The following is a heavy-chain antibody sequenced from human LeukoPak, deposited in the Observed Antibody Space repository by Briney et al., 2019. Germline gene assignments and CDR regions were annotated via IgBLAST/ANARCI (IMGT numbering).Heavy chain of an antibody. D-gene: IGHD3-22*01. CDR1: GYTFTSYA. J-gene: IGHJ4*02. V-gene: IGHV1-3*01. Sequence: GASVKVSCKASGYTFTSYAVHWVRQAPGQRLEWMGWINAGNGNTKYSQKFQGRVTITRDTSASTAYMELSSLRSEDTAVYYCARGGYYYDSSGYYFFDYWGQGTLVTVSS. CDR2: INAGNGNT. CDR3: ARGGYYYDSSGYYFFDY.